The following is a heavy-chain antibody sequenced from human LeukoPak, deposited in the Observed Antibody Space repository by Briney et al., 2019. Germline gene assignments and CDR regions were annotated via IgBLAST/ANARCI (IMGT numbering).Heavy chain of an antibody. CDR1: GGSFSGYY. CDR3: ARHAHCSSTSCYWDYYYYYMDV. V-gene: IGHV4-34*01. D-gene: IGHD2-2*01. Sequence: SETLSLTCAVYGGSFSGYYWSWIRQPPGKGLEWIGEINHSGSTNYNPSLKSRVTISVDTSKNQFSLKLSSVTAADTAVYYCARHAHCSSTSCYWDYYYYYMDVWGKGTTVTISS. CDR2: INHSGST. J-gene: IGHJ6*03.